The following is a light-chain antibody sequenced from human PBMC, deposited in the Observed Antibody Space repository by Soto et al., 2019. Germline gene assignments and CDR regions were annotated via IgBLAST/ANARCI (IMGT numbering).Light chain of an antibody. V-gene: IGLV2-8*01. Sequence: QSVLTQPPSASGSPGQSVTISCTGTSSDVGGYKYVSWYQQHPDKAPKLIIYEVSKRPSGVPDRFSGSKSGNTASLTVSGLQAEDEADYYCGSYAGSTNWVFGGGTQLTVL. CDR3: GSYAGSTNWV. J-gene: IGLJ7*01. CDR2: EVS. CDR1: SSDVGGYKY.